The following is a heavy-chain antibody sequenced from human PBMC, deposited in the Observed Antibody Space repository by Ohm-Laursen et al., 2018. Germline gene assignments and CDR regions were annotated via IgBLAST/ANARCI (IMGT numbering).Heavy chain of an antibody. Sequence: SLRLSCAASGFTFSSYGMHWVRQAPGKGLEWVAVISYDGSNKYYADSVKGRFTISRDNSKNTLYLQMNSLRAEDTAVYYCAKNPLGRSSGWYRDYWAQEPRVTVPS. J-gene: IGHJ4*02. D-gene: IGHD6-19*01. V-gene: IGHV3-30*18. CDR3: AKNPLGRSSGWYRDY. CDR1: GFTFSSYG. CDR2: ISYDGSNK.